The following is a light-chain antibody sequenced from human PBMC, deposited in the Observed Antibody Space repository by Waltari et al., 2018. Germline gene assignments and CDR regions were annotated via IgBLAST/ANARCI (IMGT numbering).Light chain of an antibody. CDR2: EVS. V-gene: IGLV2-18*02. J-gene: IGLJ2*01. CDR1: SRDVGGYNR. CDR3: SSYRMSSTLGV. Sequence: QSALTQPPSVSGSPGQSVTISCPGPSRDVGGYNRVSWYQQSPGTAPKLIIYEVSNRPSGVPDRFSGSKSGNTASLTISGLQAEDEADYYCSSYRMSSTLGVLGGGTKLTVL.